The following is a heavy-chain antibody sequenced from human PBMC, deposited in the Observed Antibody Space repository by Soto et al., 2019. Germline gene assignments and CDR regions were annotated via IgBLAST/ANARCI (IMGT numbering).Heavy chain of an antibody. J-gene: IGHJ4*02. D-gene: IGHD1-26*01. CDR2: IYYSGST. CDR3: ARDRASGSFDY. CDR1: GGSISSYY. Sequence: PSETLSLTCTVSGGSISSYYWSWIRQPPGKGLEWIGYIYYSGSTNYNPSLKSRVTISVDTSKNQFSLKLSSVTADDSAVYYCARDRASGSFDYWGQGTLVTVSS. V-gene: IGHV4-59*01.